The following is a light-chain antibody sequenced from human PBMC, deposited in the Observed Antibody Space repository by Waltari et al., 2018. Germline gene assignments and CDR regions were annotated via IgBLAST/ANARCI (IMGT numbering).Light chain of an antibody. CDR1: QGISNY. Sequence: DIQLTQSPSFLSASVGDRVTITCRASQGISNYLAWYQQKPGKAPQVLIYAASTLRSGVPARFSGSGSWTEFTLTISSLQPEDFATYYCQQPYFSPRPFGQGTKVDVK. V-gene: IGKV1-9*01. CDR2: AAS. CDR3: QQPYFSPRP. J-gene: IGKJ1*01.